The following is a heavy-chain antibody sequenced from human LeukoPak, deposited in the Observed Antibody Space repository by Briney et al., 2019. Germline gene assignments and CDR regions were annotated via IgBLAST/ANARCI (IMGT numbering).Heavy chain of an antibody. CDR3: EKDVSGTYYYDSSAPGFDP. D-gene: IGHD3-22*01. CDR2: ISGDGGST. CDR1: GFTFDDYA. J-gene: IGHJ5*02. V-gene: IGHV3-43*02. Sequence: PGGSLRLSCAASGFTFDDYAMHWVRQAPGKGLEWVSLISGDGGSTYYADSVKGRFTISNDNSKNCLYLQMNSPRTEDPALYYCEKDVSGTYYYDSSAPGFDPWGQGTLVTVSS.